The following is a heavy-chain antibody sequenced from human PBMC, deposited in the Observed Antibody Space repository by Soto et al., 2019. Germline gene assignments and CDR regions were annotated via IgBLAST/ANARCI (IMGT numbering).Heavy chain of an antibody. J-gene: IGHJ5*02. CDR2: IYWNDDK. V-gene: IGHV2-5*01. D-gene: IGHD1-26*01. CDR3: AREGAIVPRFFDP. Sequence: QITLKESGPTLVKPTETLTLMCTFSGFSLSTNGVGVGWIRQPPGKALEWLALIYWNDDKRYSPSLQSRLTITKDTSKNQVVLTMSNLDPVDTATYHGAREGAIVPRFFDPWGQGILVTVSS. CDR1: GFSLSTNGVG.